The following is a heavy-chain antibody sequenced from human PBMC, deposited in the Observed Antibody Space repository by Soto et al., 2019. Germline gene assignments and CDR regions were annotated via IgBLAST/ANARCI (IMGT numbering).Heavy chain of an antibody. V-gene: IGHV5-51*01. J-gene: IGHJ5*02. CDR3: ARLLYRSAAGGDNWLDR. CDR2: IYPGDSDT. CDR1: RYSFTSYL. D-gene: IGHD2-8*01. Sequence: PGEPLKISGKSSRYSFTSYLNISVRPMPGKRLEWMGIIYPGDSDTRYSPSFQGQVTISADKSISTAYLQWSSLKASDTAMYYCARLLYRSAAGGDNWLDRWGQGTLVTVSA.